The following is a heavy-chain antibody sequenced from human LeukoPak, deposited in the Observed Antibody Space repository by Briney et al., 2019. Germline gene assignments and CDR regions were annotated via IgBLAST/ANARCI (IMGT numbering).Heavy chain of an antibody. CDR2: ISYDGSNK. Sequence: GGSLRLSCAASGFTFSSYAMHWVRQAPGKGLEWVAVISYDGSNKYYADSVKGRFTISRDNSKNTLYLQMNSLRAEDTAVYYCARDLFYYYDSSGYFYPLGYWGQGTLVTVSS. CDR3: ARDLFYYYDSSGYFYPLGY. CDR1: GFTFSSYA. J-gene: IGHJ4*02. D-gene: IGHD3-22*01. V-gene: IGHV3-30-3*01.